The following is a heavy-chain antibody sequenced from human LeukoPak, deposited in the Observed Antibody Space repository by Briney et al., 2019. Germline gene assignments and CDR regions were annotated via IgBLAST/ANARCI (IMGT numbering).Heavy chain of an antibody. V-gene: IGHV4-30-4*01. CDR2: IYYSGST. CDR3: ARDGVGIGYFDY. D-gene: IGHD7-27*01. CDR1: GGSISSGDYY. J-gene: IGHJ4*02. Sequence: SETLSLTCTVSGGSISSGDYYWRWIRQPPGKGLEWIGYIYYSGSTYYNPSLKSRVTISVDTSKNQFSLKLSSVTAADTAVYYCARDGVGIGYFDYWGQGTLVTVSS.